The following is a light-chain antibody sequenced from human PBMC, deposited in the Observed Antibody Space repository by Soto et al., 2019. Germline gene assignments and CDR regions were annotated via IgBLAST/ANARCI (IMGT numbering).Light chain of an antibody. Sequence: IQLTQSPSFMSASVGDRVTITCRASQGISSYLAWYQQKPGEAPKLLIYATSTLQSGVPSRFRGSGSGTDFTLTISSLQPEDFATYYCQQVNSFLITFGQGTRLEIK. CDR2: ATS. CDR3: QQVNSFLIT. J-gene: IGKJ5*01. CDR1: QGISSY. V-gene: IGKV1-9*01.